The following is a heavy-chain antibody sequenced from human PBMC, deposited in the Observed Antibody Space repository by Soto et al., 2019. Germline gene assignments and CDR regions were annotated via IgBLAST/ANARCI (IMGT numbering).Heavy chain of an antibody. CDR3: TTEEYSSSSPGDY. V-gene: IGHV3-15*01. D-gene: IGHD6-6*01. CDR1: GFTFSNAW. Sequence: GGSLRLSCAASGFTFSNAWMSWVRQAPGKGLEWVGRIKSKTDGGTTDYAAPVKGRFTISRDDSKNTLYLQMNSLKTEDTAVYYCTTEEYSSSSPGDYWGQGTLVTVSS. CDR2: IKSKTDGGTT. J-gene: IGHJ4*02.